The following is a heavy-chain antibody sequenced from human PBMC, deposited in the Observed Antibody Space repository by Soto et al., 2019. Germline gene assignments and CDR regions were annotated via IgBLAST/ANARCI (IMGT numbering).Heavy chain of an antibody. CDR3: AKAEDNYDVLTGYYLGNYYFDY. CDR2: ISGSGGNT. Sequence: ESGGGLVQPGGSLRLSCAASGFTFSSYVMSWVRQAPGKGLEWVSAISGSGGNTFYADSVKGRFTVSRDNSKNTLYLQMDSLRAEDTAIYYCAKAEDNYDVLTGYYLGNYYFDYWGQGTLVTVSS. D-gene: IGHD3-9*01. J-gene: IGHJ4*02. V-gene: IGHV3-23*01. CDR1: GFTFSSYV.